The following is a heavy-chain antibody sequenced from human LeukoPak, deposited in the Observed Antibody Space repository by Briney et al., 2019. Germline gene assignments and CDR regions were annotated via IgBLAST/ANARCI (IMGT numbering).Heavy chain of an antibody. CDR2: ISTSSSYI. V-gene: IGHV3-21*01. Sequence: PGGSLRLSCAASRFTFSRYSLNWVRQAPGKGLEWVSSISTSSSYIYYADSVKGRFTISRDNAKNSLYLQMNSLRAEDTAVYYCARGAGYSSGWYHRNDYWGQGTLVTVSS. D-gene: IGHD6-19*01. CDR1: RFTFSRYS. J-gene: IGHJ4*02. CDR3: ARGAGYSSGWYHRNDY.